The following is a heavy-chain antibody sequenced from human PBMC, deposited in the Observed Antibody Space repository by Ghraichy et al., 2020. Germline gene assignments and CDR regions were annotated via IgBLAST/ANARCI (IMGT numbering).Heavy chain of an antibody. J-gene: IGHJ3*01. V-gene: IGHV3-7*01. CDR2: VKPDGGEK. CDR3: AKCRGTTWNDALDV. Sequence: GGSLRLSCAASGFMFSSYWVTWVRQAPGKGLEWVANVKPDGGEKNYVGSVKGRFTISRDNAKQSLYLQMNSLRAEDTAVYYCAKCRGTTWNDALDVWGQGTMVTVSS. CDR1: GFMFSSYW. D-gene: IGHD1-1*01.